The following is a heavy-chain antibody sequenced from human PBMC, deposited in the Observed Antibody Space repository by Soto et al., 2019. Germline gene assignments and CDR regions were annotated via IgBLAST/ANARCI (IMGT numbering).Heavy chain of an antibody. CDR1: GFTFTRYS. D-gene: IGHD6-19*01. Sequence: PGGSLRLSCAASGFTFTRYSMNWVRQAPGKGLEWVSSISSTTHYIYYADSMRGRFTISRDNAKNAVYLEMNSLRAEDTALYYCAKDIREYSSGWTYFDYWGHGTLVTVSS. CDR3: AKDIREYSSGWTYFDY. J-gene: IGHJ4*01. CDR2: ISSTTHYI. V-gene: IGHV3-21*04.